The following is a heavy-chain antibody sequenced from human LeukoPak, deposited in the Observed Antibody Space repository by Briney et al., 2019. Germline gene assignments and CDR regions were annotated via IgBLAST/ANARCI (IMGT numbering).Heavy chain of an antibody. J-gene: IGHJ4*02. CDR3: ARAATYYYRFDF. CDR2: IDPGGGST. Sequence: ASVKVSCKASGYTFTSQYLHWGRQAPGHGLQWIGVIDPGGGSTSYSQTFQGRITMTRDTSTSTVYLELSSLRSEDTAFYYCARAATYYYRFDFWGQGTMVTVSS. D-gene: IGHD3-10*01. CDR1: GYTFTSQY. V-gene: IGHV1-46*01.